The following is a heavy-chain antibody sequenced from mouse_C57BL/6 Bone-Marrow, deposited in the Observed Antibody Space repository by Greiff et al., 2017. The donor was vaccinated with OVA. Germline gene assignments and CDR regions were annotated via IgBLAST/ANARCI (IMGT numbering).Heavy chain of an antibody. CDR2: INPGSGGT. D-gene: IGHD6-1*01. Sequence: QVQLKESGAELVRPGTSVKVSCKASGYAFTNYLIEWVKQRPGQGLEWIGVINPGSGGTNYNEKFKGKATLTADKSSSTAYMQLSSLTSEDSAVYFCARGSYLGAYWGQGTLVTVSA. CDR3: ARGSYLGAY. CDR1: GYAFTNYL. J-gene: IGHJ3*01. V-gene: IGHV1-54*01.